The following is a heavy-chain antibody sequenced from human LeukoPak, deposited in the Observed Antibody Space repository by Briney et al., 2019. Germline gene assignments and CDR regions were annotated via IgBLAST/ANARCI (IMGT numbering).Heavy chain of an antibody. Sequence: GGSLRLSCTASGFTFGVYAMSWVRHAPGKGLQWVGFIRTKAYGGTREYAASVKGRFTISRDDSKSLAYLQMNSLKTEDTAVYFCTRVDTTMIQYYLDYWGQGTLVTVSS. CDR2: IRTKAYGGTR. CDR3: TRVDTTMIQYYLDY. J-gene: IGHJ4*02. CDR1: GFTFGVYA. V-gene: IGHV3-49*04. D-gene: IGHD5-18*01.